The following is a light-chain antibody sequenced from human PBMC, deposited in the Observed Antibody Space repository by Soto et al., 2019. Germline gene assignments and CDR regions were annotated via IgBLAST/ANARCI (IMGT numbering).Light chain of an antibody. Sequence: GDRVTIPFRASQSISSYLNWYQQKPGKAPKLLIYAASSLQSGVPSRCSGSGSGTDFTLTISSLQPEDFGTYYCQQPISFPITFGQGTRLEIK. CDR3: QQPISFPIT. V-gene: IGKV1-39*01. CDR1: QSISSY. CDR2: AAS. J-gene: IGKJ5*01.